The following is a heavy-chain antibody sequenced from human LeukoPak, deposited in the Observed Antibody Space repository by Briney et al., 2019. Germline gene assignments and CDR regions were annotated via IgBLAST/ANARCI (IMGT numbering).Heavy chain of an antibody. V-gene: IGHV3-20*04. Sequence: GGSLRLSCAASGFTFSSYWMSWVRQAPGKGLEWVSSINWSDGNTGYADSVKGRFTISRDNAKNSLYLQMNSLRVEDTALYYCARDGGEYRFLEWLSPPYMDVWGKGTTVTVSS. D-gene: IGHD3-3*01. CDR2: INWSDGNT. CDR1: GFTFSSYW. J-gene: IGHJ6*03. CDR3: ARDGGEYRFLEWLSPPYMDV.